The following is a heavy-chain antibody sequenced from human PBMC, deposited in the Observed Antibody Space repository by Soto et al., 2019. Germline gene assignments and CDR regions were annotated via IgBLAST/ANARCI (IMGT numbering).Heavy chain of an antibody. Sequence: SETLSLTCTVSGGSISSYYWSWIRQPPGKGLEWIGYIYYSGSTNYNPSLKSRVTISVDTSKNQFSLKLSSVTAADTAVYYCARDYYDSSGYYYFDYWGQGTLVTVSS. J-gene: IGHJ4*02. D-gene: IGHD3-22*01. CDR2: IYYSGST. CDR1: GGSISSYY. CDR3: ARDYYDSSGYYYFDY. V-gene: IGHV4-59*01.